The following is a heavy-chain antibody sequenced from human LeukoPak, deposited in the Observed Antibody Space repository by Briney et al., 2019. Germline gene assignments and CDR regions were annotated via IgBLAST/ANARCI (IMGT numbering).Heavy chain of an antibody. CDR1: GFSLTTNGVG. V-gene: IGHV2-5*02. CDR2: IYWDDEK. J-gene: IGHJ4*02. CDR3: AHLYFYNSGGYSRAFDY. D-gene: IGHD3-22*01. Sequence: ESGPTLVNPTQTLTLTCTFSGFSLTTNGVGVGWIRQPPGKALEGLALIYWDDEKRYSPSLRTRLTITKDTSKRRVVLTLTNMDPVDTATYYCAHLYFYNSGGYSRAFDYWGQGTLVTASS.